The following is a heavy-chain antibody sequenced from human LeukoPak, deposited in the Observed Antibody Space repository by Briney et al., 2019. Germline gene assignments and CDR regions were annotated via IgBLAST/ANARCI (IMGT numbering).Heavy chain of an antibody. Sequence: SQTLSLTCTVSGGSISSGDYYWSWIRQPPGKGLEWIGYIYYSGSTYYNPSLKSRVTISVDTSKNQFSLKLSSVTAADTAMYYCARVSEFGDYYYYMDVWGKGTTVTVSS. CDR3: ARVSEFGDYYYYMDV. CDR2: IYYSGST. D-gene: IGHD3-3*01. CDR1: GGSISSGDYY. J-gene: IGHJ6*03. V-gene: IGHV4-30-4*01.